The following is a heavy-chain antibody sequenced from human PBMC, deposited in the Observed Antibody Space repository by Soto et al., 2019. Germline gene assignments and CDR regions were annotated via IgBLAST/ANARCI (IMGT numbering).Heavy chain of an antibody. J-gene: IGHJ6*02. CDR2: IGTAGDT. Sequence: GGSLRLSCAASGFTFSTYDIHWVRQATGKGLEWVSAIGTAGDTYYAGSVKGRFTISRENAKNSLYLQMNSLRAGDTAVYYCARGPYSSTGYYYYGMDVWGQGTTVTVSS. CDR1: GFTFSTYD. CDR3: ARGPYSSTGYYYYGMDV. D-gene: IGHD6-13*01. V-gene: IGHV3-13*01.